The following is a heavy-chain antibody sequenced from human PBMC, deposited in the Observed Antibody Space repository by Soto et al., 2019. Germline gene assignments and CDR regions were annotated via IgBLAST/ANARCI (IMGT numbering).Heavy chain of an antibody. V-gene: IGHV4-4*02. J-gene: IGHJ4*02. CDR3: TKDGSGHPYYSDN. CDR2: IYHSGRT. D-gene: IGHD3-3*01. Sequence: QVQLQESGPGLVKPSETLSLTCAVSGGSISSNNWWSWVRQAPGKGLEWIGEIYHSGRTSHNPSLRSRVTMSVDKSKNQFSLIVTSVTAADTAVYYCTKDGSGHPYYSDNWGPGTLVTVSS. CDR1: GGSISSNNW.